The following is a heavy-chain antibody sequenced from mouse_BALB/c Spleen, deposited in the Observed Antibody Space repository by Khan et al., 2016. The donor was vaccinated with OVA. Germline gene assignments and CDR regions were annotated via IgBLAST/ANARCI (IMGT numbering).Heavy chain of an antibody. D-gene: IGHD2-10*01. V-gene: IGHV2-9*02. Sequence: QVQLKESGPGLVAPSESLSITCTVAGFSLTNYGVNWVRQPPGKGLEWLGIIWAGGSTNYNSALMSRVSIRKDNAKSQVFLKMNSLQTDDTAMYYCARETSYYGNYDAMDYWGQGTSVTVSS. CDR3: ARETSYYGNYDAMDY. CDR1: GFSLTNYG. CDR2: IWAGGST. J-gene: IGHJ4*01.